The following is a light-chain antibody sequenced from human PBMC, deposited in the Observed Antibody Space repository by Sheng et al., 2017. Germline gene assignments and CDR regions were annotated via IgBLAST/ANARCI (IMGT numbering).Light chain of an antibody. J-gene: IGKJ1*01. CDR2: AAS. CDR3: QQYFDIPRT. CDR1: DDIMDS. V-gene: IGKV1-NL1*01. Sequence: DIQMTQAPSSLSKYVGDRVTITCRASDDIMDSVAWYQQKPGKAPKLLLYAASKLERGVPSRFSGSGSGTDYSLTISGLQPEDFASYYCQQYFDIPRTFGQGTKVEV.